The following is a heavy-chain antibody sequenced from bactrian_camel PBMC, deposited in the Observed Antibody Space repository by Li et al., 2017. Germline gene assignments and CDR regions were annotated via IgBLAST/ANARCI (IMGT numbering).Heavy chain of an antibody. V-gene: IGHV3S42*01. CDR1: GFTFSSTT. D-gene: IGHD1*01. CDR3: AADEMGCIENVY. Sequence: VQLVESGGGLVQPGGSLRLSCVGSGFTFSSTTMNWVRQAPGKGLEWVSRINNYDGTEAYADSVKGRFTISKDNAKNTLYLQMNSLKPEDTAMYYCAADEMGCIENVYRGQGTQVTVS. CDR2: INNYDGTE. J-gene: IGHJ4*01.